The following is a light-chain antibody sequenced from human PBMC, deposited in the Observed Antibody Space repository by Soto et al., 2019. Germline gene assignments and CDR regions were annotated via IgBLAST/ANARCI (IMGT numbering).Light chain of an antibody. Sequence: EIVMTQSPATLSVSRGERATLSCRANQAISSNLAWYQQKPGQAPRLLIYGASTRATGISARFSGSGSGTDFTLTISSLEPEDFAVYYCQQYGSWTFGQGTKVDIK. CDR2: GAS. V-gene: IGKV3-15*01. CDR3: QQYGSWT. CDR1: QAISSN. J-gene: IGKJ1*01.